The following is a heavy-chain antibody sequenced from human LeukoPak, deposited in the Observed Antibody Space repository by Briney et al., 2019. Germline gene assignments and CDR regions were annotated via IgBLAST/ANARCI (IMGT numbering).Heavy chain of an antibody. CDR3: ARAEVGSSWTYYYYYYYGMDV. CDR2: IKQDGSEK. CDR1: GFTFSSYW. V-gene: IGHV3-7*01. Sequence: GGSLRLSCAASGFTFSSYWMSWVRQAPGKGLEWVANIKQDGSEKYYVDSVKGRFTISRDNAKNSLYLQMNSLRAEDTAVYYCARAEVGSSWTYYYYYYYGMDVWGQGTTVTVSS. D-gene: IGHD6-13*01. J-gene: IGHJ6*02.